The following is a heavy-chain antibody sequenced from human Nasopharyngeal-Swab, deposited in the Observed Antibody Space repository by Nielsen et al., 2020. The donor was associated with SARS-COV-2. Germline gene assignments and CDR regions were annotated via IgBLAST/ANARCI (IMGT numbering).Heavy chain of an antibody. CDR1: GFTFSSYW. J-gene: IGHJ4*02. V-gene: IGHV3-74*01. CDR2: INSDVSST. CDR3: ARVPTDSWFGDHFDY. Sequence: GESLKISCAASGFTFSSYWMHWVRQAPVKGLVWVSRINSDVSSTSYADSVKGRFTISRDNAKNTLYLQMNSLRAEDTAVYYCARVPTDSWFGDHFDYWGQGSMVRVSS. D-gene: IGHD3-10*01.